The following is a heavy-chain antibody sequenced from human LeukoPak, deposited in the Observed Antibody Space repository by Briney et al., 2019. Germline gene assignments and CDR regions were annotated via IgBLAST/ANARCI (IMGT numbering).Heavy chain of an antibody. CDR1: GFTFSSYA. D-gene: IGHD6-19*01. V-gene: IGHV3-23*01. CDR3: AKADSSGWYGRRFDY. CDR2: ISGSGGST. J-gene: IGHJ4*02. Sequence: GGSLRLSCAASGFTFSSYAMSWVRQAPGKGLEWVSAISGSGGSTYYADSVKGRFTISRDNPKNTLYLQMNSLRAEDTAVYYCAKADSSGWYGRRFDYWGQGTLVTVSS.